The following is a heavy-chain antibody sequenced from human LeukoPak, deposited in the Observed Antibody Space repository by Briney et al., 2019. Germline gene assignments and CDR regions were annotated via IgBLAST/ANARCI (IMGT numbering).Heavy chain of an antibody. D-gene: IGHD3-22*01. J-gene: IGHJ4*02. CDR1: GFTFSSYA. Sequence: QPGGSLRLSCAASGFTFSSYAMSWVRQAPGKGLEWVSAISGSGGSTYYADSVKGRFTISRDNSKNTLYLKMNSLRAEDTAVYYCAKDPLSLHYYDSSGYHPDYWGQGTLVTVSS. CDR3: AKDPLSLHYYDSSGYHPDY. CDR2: ISGSGGST. V-gene: IGHV3-23*01.